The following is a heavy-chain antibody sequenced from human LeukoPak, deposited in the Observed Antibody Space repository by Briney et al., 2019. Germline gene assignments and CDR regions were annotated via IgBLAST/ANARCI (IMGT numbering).Heavy chain of an antibody. V-gene: IGHV3-9*01. J-gene: IGHJ6*02. D-gene: IGHD6-13*01. CDR1: GFTFDDYA. Sequence: GGSLRLSCAASGFTFDDYAMHWVRQAPGKGLEWVSGISWNSGSIGYADSVKGRFTISRDNAKNSLYLQMNSLRAEDTALYYCAKVGGIAAAGRRNYYYYGMDVWGQGTTVTVSS. CDR2: ISWNSGSI. CDR3: AKVGGIAAAGRRNYYYYGMDV.